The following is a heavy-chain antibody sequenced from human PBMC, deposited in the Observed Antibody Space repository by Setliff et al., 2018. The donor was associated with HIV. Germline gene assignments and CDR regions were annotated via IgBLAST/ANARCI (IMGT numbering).Heavy chain of an antibody. CDR3: TRELNGHTSSHYYFGLDV. V-gene: IGHV1-69*05. D-gene: IGHD6-6*01. J-gene: IGHJ6*02. CDR2: IIPIFGTP. Sequence: SVKVSCKASGGTFRSKGISWVRQAPGQGLEWMGGIIPIFGTPDYAQKFQGRVTITRDTSANTAYMELSSLRSEDTAVYYCTRELNGHTSSHYYFGLDVWGQGTTVTVSS. CDR1: GGTFRSKG.